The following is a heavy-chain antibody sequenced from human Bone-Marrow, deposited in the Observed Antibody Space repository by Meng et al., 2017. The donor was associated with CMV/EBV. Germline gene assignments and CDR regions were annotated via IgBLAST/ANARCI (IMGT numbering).Heavy chain of an antibody. V-gene: IGHV3-53*01. CDR3: ARGPLGYYYGMDV. CDR1: GFTVSSNY. J-gene: IGHJ6*02. Sequence: LSLTCAASGFTVSSNYMSWVRQAPGKGLEWVSAIYSGGSTYYADSVKGRFTISRDNSKNTLYLQMNSLRAEDTAVYYCARGPLGYYYGMDVWGQGTTVTVSS. CDR2: IYSGGST.